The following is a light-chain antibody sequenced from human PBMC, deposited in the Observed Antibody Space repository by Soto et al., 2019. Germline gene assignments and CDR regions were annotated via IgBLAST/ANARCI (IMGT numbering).Light chain of an antibody. J-gene: IGLJ1*01. CDR1: SSDVGSYNL. CDR3: CSYAGSSTYV. V-gene: IGLV2-23*01. CDR2: EGS. Sequence: QSALTQHASVSGSPGQSITISCTGTSSDVGSYNLVSWYQQHPGKAPKVMIYEGSKRPSGVSNRFSGSKSDNTASLTISGLQAGDEADYYCCSYAGSSTYVFGSGTKLTVL.